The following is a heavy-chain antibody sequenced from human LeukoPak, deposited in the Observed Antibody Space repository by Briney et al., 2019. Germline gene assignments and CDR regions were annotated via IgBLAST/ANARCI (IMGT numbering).Heavy chain of an antibody. Sequence: GASVKVSCKASGGTFSSYAISWVRQAPGQGLEWMGWISAYNGNTNYAQKLQGRVTMTTDTSTSTAYMELRSLRSDDTAVYYCARGLLWFGELSGRSNWFDPWGQGPLVTVSS. CDR3: ARGLLWFGELSGRSNWFDP. CDR1: GGTFSSYA. J-gene: IGHJ5*02. V-gene: IGHV1-18*01. D-gene: IGHD3-10*01. CDR2: ISAYNGNT.